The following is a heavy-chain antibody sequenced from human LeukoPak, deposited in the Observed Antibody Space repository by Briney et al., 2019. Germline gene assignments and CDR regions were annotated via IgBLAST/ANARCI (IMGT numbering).Heavy chain of an antibody. J-gene: IGHJ4*02. CDR1: GGSISSYY. CDR2: IYYSGST. CDR3: ARPSGGYSGYDPFDY. Sequence: SETLSLTCTVSGGSISSYYWSWIRQPPGKGLEWIGYIYYSGSTNYNPSLKSRVTISVDTSKNQFSLKLSSVTAADMAVYYCARPSGGYSGYDPFDYWGQGTLVTVSS. D-gene: IGHD5-12*01. V-gene: IGHV4-59*12.